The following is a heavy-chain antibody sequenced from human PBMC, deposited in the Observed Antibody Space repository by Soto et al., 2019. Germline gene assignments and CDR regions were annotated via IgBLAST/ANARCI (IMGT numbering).Heavy chain of an antibody. Sequence: HPGGSLRLSCAASGFTFSSYGMHWVRQAPGKGLEWVAVISYDGSNKYYADSVKGRFTISRDNSKNTLYLQMNSLRAEDTAVYYCAKDDGYSGSSVLYYYYGMDVWGQGTTVTVSS. CDR1: GFTFSSYG. V-gene: IGHV3-30*18. D-gene: IGHD1-26*01. CDR3: AKDDGYSGSSVLYYYYGMDV. J-gene: IGHJ6*02. CDR2: ISYDGSNK.